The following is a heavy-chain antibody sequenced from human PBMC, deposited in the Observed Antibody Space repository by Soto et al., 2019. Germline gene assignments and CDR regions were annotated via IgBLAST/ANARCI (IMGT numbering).Heavy chain of an antibody. D-gene: IGHD2-2*01. J-gene: IGHJ6*02. Sequence: ASVKVSCKASGYTFTGYYMHWVRQAPGQGLEWMGWINPNSGGTNYAQKFQGRVTMTRDTSISTAYMELSRLRSDDTAMYYCARDASVVVPAAMGAYYYYGMDVWGQGTTVTVSS. CDR3: ARDASVVVPAAMGAYYYYGMDV. V-gene: IGHV1-2*02. CDR1: GYTFTGYY. CDR2: INPNSGGT.